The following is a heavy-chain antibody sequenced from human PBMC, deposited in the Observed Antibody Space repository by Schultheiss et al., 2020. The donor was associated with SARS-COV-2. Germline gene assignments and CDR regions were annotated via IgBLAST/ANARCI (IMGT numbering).Heavy chain of an antibody. J-gene: IGHJ1*01. CDR2: INHSGST. Sequence: SETLSLTCAVYGGSFSGYYWSWIRQPPGKGLEWIGEINHSGSTNYNPSLKSRVTISVDTSKNQFSLKLSSVTAADTAVYYCARAAKPAAAEYFQHWGQGTLVTVSS. CDR3: ARAAKPAAAEYFQH. V-gene: IGHV4-34*01. CDR1: GGSFSGYY. D-gene: IGHD6-13*01.